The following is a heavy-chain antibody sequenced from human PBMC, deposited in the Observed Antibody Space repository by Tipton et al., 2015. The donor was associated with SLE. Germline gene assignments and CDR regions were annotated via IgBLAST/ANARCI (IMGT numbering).Heavy chain of an antibody. V-gene: IGHV1-18*01. J-gene: IGHJ4*02. CDR1: GYSFTTYG. CDR3: ASGSYSYY. D-gene: IGHD1-26*01. CDR2: IGTYKGDT. Sequence: QVQLVQSGAEVKKPGASVKVSCKASGYSFTTYGLTWVRQAPGQGLEWMGWIGTYKGDTNYAQKFQDRVTLTTDSSTSTVYMELRSLRSEDTAVYYCASGSYSYYWGQGTLVTVSS.